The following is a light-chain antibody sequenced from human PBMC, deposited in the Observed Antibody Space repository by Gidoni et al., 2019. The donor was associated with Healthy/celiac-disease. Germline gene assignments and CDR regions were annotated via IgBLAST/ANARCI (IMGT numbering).Light chain of an antibody. CDR1: HSISSW. Sequence: DIQMTQSPSTQSASVGVRVTITCRASHSISSWLAWYQQKPGQAPKLLIYKASSLESGVPSRFSGSGSGTEFTLTINSLQPDDVATYYCQQYNSYSLTFGQGTKVEIK. J-gene: IGKJ1*01. CDR3: QQYNSYSLT. CDR2: KAS. V-gene: IGKV1-5*03.